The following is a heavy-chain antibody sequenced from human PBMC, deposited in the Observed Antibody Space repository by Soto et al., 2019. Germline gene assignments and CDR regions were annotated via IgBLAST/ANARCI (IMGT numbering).Heavy chain of an antibody. CDR2: ISGTAGST. D-gene: IGHD3-22*01. CDR1: GFTFSSCA. Sequence: SLRLSCEASGFTFSSCAMTWVRQAPGKGLEWVSSISGTAGSTYYADSVKGRFTISRDNSNNTLFLQMNSLRAEDTAVYYCAKDFFLRPHYDGSVYSDSGGKGTLVPVSS. CDR3: AKDFFLRPHYDGSVYSDS. V-gene: IGHV3-23*01. J-gene: IGHJ5*01.